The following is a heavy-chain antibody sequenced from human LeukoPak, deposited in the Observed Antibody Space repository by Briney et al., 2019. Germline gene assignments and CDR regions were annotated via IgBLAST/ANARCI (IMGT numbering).Heavy chain of an antibody. CDR1: GFTFSSYW. CDR2: INTDGSST. Sequence: PGGSQRLSCAASGFTFSSYWMHWVRQAPGKGLVWVSQINTDGSSTTYADSVTGRFTISRDNAKNTLYLQMNSLRAEDTAVYYCARELASGDWGQGTLVTVSS. D-gene: IGHD6-13*01. V-gene: IGHV3-74*01. CDR3: ARELASGD. J-gene: IGHJ4*02.